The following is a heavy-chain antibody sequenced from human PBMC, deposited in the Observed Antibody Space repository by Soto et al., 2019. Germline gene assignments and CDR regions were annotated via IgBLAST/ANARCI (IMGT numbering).Heavy chain of an antibody. J-gene: IGHJ4*02. Sequence: PAGSLRLSCAASGFTFSSYAMSWVRQAPGKGLEWVSAISGSGGSTYYADSVKGRFTISRDNSKNTLYLQMNSLRAEDTAVYYCAKVGPTVTTVRTSFDYWGQGTLVTVSS. CDR2: ISGSGGST. CDR1: GFTFSSYA. D-gene: IGHD4-4*01. CDR3: AKVGPTVTTVRTSFDY. V-gene: IGHV3-23*01.